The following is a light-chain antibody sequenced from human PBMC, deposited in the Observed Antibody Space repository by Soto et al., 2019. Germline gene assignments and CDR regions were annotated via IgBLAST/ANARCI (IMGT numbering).Light chain of an antibody. Sequence: EVVFAESAGTLSLSLGTRAPLFCRGRQTMSSNYLAWYSRNPGQAARLLISGISSRDTAVPDRFSCSGSGTDSPLTLSRLEHEACAVYDGQQYTDWTLTCSPGTRGENK. J-gene: IGKJ4*02. CDR2: GIS. CDR3: QQYTDWTLT. V-gene: IGKV3-20*01. CDR1: QTMSSNY.